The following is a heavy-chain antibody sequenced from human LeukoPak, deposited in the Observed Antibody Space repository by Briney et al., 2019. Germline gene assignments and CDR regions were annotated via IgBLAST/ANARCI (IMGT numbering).Heavy chain of an antibody. CDR1: GDSISSYY. V-gene: IGHV4-59*01. CDR2: IYYSGST. Sequence: ASETLSLTCTVSGDSISSYYWRWLRQPPGRGLEWIGYIYYSGSTNYNPSLKSRVTISVDTSKNQFSLKLSSVTAADTAVYYCARDVGEGDYYYGMDVWGQGTTVTVSS. CDR3: ARDVGEGDYYYGMDV. D-gene: IGHD3-16*01. J-gene: IGHJ6*02.